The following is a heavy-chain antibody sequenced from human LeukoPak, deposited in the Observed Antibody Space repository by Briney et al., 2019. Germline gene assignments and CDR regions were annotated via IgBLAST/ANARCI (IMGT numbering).Heavy chain of an antibody. CDR1: GFTFSSSA. CDR2: ISASGGST. D-gene: IGHD3-22*01. Sequence: GGSLRLSCAASGFTFSSSAMSWVRQVPGKGLEWVSGISASGGSTSYADSVRGRFTISRDNSKNTLYVQMNSLRAEDTAVYYCAKDPNYDSSGLNHVWFDPWGQGTLVTVSS. V-gene: IGHV3-23*01. J-gene: IGHJ5*02. CDR3: AKDPNYDSSGLNHVWFDP.